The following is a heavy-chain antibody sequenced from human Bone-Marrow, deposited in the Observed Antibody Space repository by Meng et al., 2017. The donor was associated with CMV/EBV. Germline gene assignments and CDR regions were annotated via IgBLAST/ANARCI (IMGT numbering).Heavy chain of an antibody. Sequence: LSLRCSGVGVGQNRQPPGKALEWLALIYLNDDKRYSPSLKSRLTITKDTSKNQVVLTMTNMDPVDTATYYCAHSTRTIFGVAQYYFDYWGQGTLVTVSS. CDR1: LSLRCSGVG. D-gene: IGHD3-3*01. CDR3: AHSTRTIFGVAQYYFDY. J-gene: IGHJ4*02. CDR2: IYLNDDK. V-gene: IGHV2-5*01.